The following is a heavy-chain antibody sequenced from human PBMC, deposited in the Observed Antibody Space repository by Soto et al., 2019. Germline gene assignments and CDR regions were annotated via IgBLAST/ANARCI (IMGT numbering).Heavy chain of an antibody. CDR2: ISYEGSNT. D-gene: IGHD1-1*01. J-gene: IGHJ6*02. CDR1: GFTFGTYA. Sequence: ESVGGVVQPGRSLRLSCVASGFTFGTYAMHWVRQAPGKGLQWVALISYEGSNTYYADSVKGRFTISRDNSKNTLYLQMNSLRPEDTGLYYCARVTPGNNLYYFSGLDVWGQGTSVTVSS. CDR3: ARVTPGNNLYYFSGLDV. V-gene: IGHV3-30-3*01.